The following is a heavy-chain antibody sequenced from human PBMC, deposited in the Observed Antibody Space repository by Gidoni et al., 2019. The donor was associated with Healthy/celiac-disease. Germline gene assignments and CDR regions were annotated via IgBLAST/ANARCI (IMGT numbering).Heavy chain of an antibody. J-gene: IGHJ6*03. V-gene: IGHV4-59*01. CDR3: ARFRIAARLSYYYMDV. Sequence: QVQLQESGPGLVKPSETLSLTCTVSGGSISSYYWSWTRQPPGKGLEWIGYIYYSGSTNYNPSLKSRVTISVDTSKNQFSLKLSSVTAADTAVYYCARFRIAARLSYYYMDVWGKGTTVTVSS. CDR2: IYYSGST. D-gene: IGHD6-6*01. CDR1: GGSISSYY.